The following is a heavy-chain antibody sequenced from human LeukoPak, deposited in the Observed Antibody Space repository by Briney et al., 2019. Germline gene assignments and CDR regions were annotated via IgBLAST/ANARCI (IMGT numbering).Heavy chain of an antibody. CDR3: ARASITIFGVVSPLDY. J-gene: IGHJ4*02. V-gene: IGHV1-2*02. D-gene: IGHD3-3*01. CDR2: INPNSGGT. Sequence: ASVKVSCKASGYSFTGYYMHWVRQAPGQGLEWMGWINPNSGGTNNAQKFQGRVTMTRDTSISTAYMKLSGLRSDDTAVYYCARASITIFGVVSPLDYWGQGTLVTVSS. CDR1: GYSFTGYY.